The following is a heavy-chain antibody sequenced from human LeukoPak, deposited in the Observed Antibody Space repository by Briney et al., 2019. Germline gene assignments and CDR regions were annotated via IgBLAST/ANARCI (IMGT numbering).Heavy chain of an antibody. CDR2: ITGSGAFT. V-gene: IGHV3-23*01. CDR3: ARMDSGYDTDYFDY. J-gene: IGHJ4*02. Sequence: GGSLRLSCAASGFTFIKYSMTWVRQAPGKGLEWVSAITGSGAFTDYADSVKGRFTISRDNSKNTLYLQMNSLRAEDTAVYYCARMDSGYDTDYFDYWGQGTLVTVSS. CDR1: GFTFIKYS. D-gene: IGHD5-12*01.